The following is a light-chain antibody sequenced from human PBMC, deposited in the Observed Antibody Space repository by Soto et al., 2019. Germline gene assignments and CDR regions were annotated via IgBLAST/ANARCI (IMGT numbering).Light chain of an antibody. CDR3: QQYNNYWT. Sequence: DIQMTQSPSTLSASVGDRVTMTCRASQSINILLAWYQQKPGKAPKLLIYDASSLESGVPSRFSGSGSATEFTLTISSLQPDDFATYYCQQYNNYWTFGQGTKVDIK. V-gene: IGKV1-5*01. CDR2: DAS. CDR1: QSINIL. J-gene: IGKJ1*01.